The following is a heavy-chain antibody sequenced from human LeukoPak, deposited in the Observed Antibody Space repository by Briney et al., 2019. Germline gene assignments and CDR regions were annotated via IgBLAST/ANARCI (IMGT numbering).Heavy chain of an antibody. CDR2: IYYSGGT. CDR1: GGSISSGGYY. CDR3: ARDFYGDFILDY. Sequence: PSETLSLTCTVSGGSISSGGYYWSWIRQHPGKGLEWIGYIYYSGGTYYNPSLKSRVTISVDTSKNQFSLKLSSVTAADTAVYYCARDFYGDFILDYWGQGTLVTVSS. J-gene: IGHJ4*02. D-gene: IGHD4-17*01. V-gene: IGHV4-31*03.